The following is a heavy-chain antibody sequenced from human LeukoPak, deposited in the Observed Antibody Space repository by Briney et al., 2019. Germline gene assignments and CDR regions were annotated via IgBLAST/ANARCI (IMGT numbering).Heavy chain of an antibody. CDR1: GGSISDDY. J-gene: IGHJ4*02. V-gene: IGHV4-59*01. Sequence: PSETLSLTCTVSGGSISDDYWSWIRQPPGKGLEWIAFIYDNGRTSYNPSLQSRVTISGVTSKKQFSLKLDSLTAADTAVYFCARFPNYDDYVRDYWGQGILVTVSS. D-gene: IGHD4-17*01. CDR3: ARFPNYDDYVRDY. CDR2: IYDNGRT.